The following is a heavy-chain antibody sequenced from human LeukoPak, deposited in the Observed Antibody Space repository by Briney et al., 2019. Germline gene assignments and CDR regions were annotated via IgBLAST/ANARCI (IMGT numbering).Heavy chain of an antibody. J-gene: IGHJ4*02. Sequence: GGSLRLSCAASGFTFSSYWMSWVRQAPGKGLEWVANVKQDGSEKYYVDSVKGRFTISRDNAKNSLYLQMNSLRAEDTAVYYCASTYGDRYYFDYWRQGTLVTVSS. CDR3: ASTYGDRYYFDY. D-gene: IGHD4-17*01. CDR1: GFTFSSYW. V-gene: IGHV3-7*01. CDR2: VKQDGSEK.